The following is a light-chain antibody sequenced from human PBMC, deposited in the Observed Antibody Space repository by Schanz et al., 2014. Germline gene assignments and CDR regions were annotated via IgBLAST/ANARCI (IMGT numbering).Light chain of an antibody. CDR2: DVT. CDR1: SSDVGGYNF. J-gene: IGLJ3*02. Sequence: QSALTQPPSASGSPGQSVTISCTGTSSDVGGYNFVSWYQQHPGKAPKLIIYDVTNRPSGVSHRFSGSKSGNTASLTVSGLQAEDEATYYCSSFEGRHNWVFGGGTKVTVL. CDR3: SSFEGRHNWV. V-gene: IGLV2-8*01.